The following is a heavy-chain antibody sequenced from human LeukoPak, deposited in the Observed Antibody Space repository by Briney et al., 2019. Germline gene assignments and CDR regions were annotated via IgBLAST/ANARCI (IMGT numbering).Heavy chain of an antibody. J-gene: IGHJ6*02. CDR1: GFLYSNYD. CDR3: ARGSCSSSSCYERLNGLDV. V-gene: IGHV3-13*01. CDR2: FHTAGDT. D-gene: IGHD2-2*01. Sequence: GGSLRLSCAVSGFLYSNYDMQWVRGVTGKGLEWVSAFHTAGDTHYSGTVKGRFATCRENAKNSFYLQMNNLRAGHTALYYCARGSCSSSSCYERLNGLDVWGQGTPVTVSS.